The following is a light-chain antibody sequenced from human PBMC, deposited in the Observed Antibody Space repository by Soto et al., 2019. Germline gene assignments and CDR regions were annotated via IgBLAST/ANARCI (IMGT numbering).Light chain of an antibody. CDR2: EVS. Sequence: QSALTQPPSASGSPGQSVTISCTGTSSYVGGYNYVSWYQQHPGKAPKLMIYEVSKRPSGVPDRLSGSKSGNTASLTVSGLQVEDEADYYCASYTGSHTLEFGGGNKLTVL. CDR3: ASYTGSHTLE. J-gene: IGLJ2*01. V-gene: IGLV2-8*01. CDR1: SSYVGGYNY.